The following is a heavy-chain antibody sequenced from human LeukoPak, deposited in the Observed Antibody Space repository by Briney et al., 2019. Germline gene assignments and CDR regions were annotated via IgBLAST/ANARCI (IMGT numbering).Heavy chain of an antibody. CDR3: ARNRAHHCSSTSCYMGLTWFDP. CDR2: IFGIVGGT. J-gene: IGHJ5*02. CDR1: GFTFCSYT. V-gene: IGHV3-23*01. Sequence: GGSLRHSPADSGFTFCSYTISWGPQAPGRGRGWGSPIFGIVGGTYYADSVKGRFTISRDNSKNTLYLQMNSLRAEDTAVYYCARNRAHHCSSTSCYMGLTWFDPWGQGTLVTVSS. D-gene: IGHD2-2*02.